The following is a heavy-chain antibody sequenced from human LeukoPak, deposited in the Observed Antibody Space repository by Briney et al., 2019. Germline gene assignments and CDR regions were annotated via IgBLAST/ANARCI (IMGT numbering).Heavy chain of an antibody. D-gene: IGHD6-6*01. CDR3: ARQGYSSSSGGQVFYGMDV. CDR2: IYYCWFT. CDR1: GGSISSYY. J-gene: IGHJ6*02. Sequence: SETLSLTCTVSGGSISSYYWGWIRQPPAKGLESIGSIYYCWFTYDNPSLKSRVTISVDPSKNQFPLKLCSVTAADTAVYYCARQGYSSSSGGQVFYGMDVWGQGTTVTVSS. V-gene: IGHV4-39*01.